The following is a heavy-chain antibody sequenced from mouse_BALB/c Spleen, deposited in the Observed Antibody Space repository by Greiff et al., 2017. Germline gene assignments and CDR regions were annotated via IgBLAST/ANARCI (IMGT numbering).Heavy chain of an antibody. J-gene: IGHJ1*01. CDR3: ARYTVVAWYFDV. V-gene: IGHV3-8*02. CDR1: GDSITSGY. CDR2: ISYSGST. Sequence: EVQLVESGPSLVKPSQTLSLTCSVTGDSITSGYWNWIRKFPGNKLEYMGYISYSGSTYYNPSLKSRISITRDTSKNQYYLLLNSVTTEDTATYYCARYTVVAWYFDVWGAGTTVTVSS. D-gene: IGHD1-1*01.